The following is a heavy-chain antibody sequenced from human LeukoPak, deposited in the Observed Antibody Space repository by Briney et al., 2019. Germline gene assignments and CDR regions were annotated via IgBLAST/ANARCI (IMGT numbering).Heavy chain of an antibody. V-gene: IGHV3-74*01. D-gene: IGHD2-8*01. J-gene: IGHJ3*02. CDR1: GFSISSYW. CDR2: ISPDGSTT. CDR3: ASNGGGTGAFDI. Sequence: GGSLRLSCAASGFSISSYWMHWVRQVPGKGLVWVSRISPDGSTTGYADSVKGRFTISRDNSKNTLYLQMNSLRAEDTAVYYCASNGGGTGAFDIWGQGTMVTVSS.